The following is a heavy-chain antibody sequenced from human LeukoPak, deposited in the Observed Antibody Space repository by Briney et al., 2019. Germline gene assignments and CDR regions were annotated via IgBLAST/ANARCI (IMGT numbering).Heavy chain of an antibody. J-gene: IGHJ6*02. D-gene: IGHD3-16*01. CDR3: ARVGDWSNYFGMDA. Sequence: AGGSLRLSCAASGFTFSGHSMTWVRQTPRKGLEWVSVIFGNGVKTYYADSLKGRFTISRDNSKSTLYLQMNSLRADDTAVYYCARVGDWSNYFGMDAWGQGTTVSVSS. CDR1: GFTFSGHS. V-gene: IGHV3-23*01. CDR2: IFGNGVKT.